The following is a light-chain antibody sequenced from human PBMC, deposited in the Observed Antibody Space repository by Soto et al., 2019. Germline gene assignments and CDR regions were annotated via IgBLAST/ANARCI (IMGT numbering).Light chain of an antibody. CDR3: KQFSSYPLT. J-gene: IGKJ4*01. Sequence: EIVLTQSPATLSLSPGERATLSCRASQSVSSYLAWHQQKPGQAPRLLIYDASNRATGIQARFSGSGSGTDFTLTIRRVEPEDFAVYYCKQFSSYPLTVGGGTKVDIK. CDR1: QSVSSY. CDR2: DAS. V-gene: IGKV3-11*01.